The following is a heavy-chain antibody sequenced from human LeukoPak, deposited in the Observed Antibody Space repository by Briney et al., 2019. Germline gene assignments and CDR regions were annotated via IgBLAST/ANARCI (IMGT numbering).Heavy chain of an antibody. CDR2: ISGSGGST. D-gene: IGHD1-1*01. J-gene: IGHJ6*03. Sequence: PGGSLRLSCAASGFTFSSYAMSWVRQAPGKGLEWVSAISGSGGSTYYADSVKGRFTISRDNSKNTLYLQMNSLRAEDTAVYYCAKPPGVLLDYYYYYMDVWGKGTTVTVSS. V-gene: IGHV3-23*01. CDR3: AKPPGVLLDYYYYYMDV. CDR1: GFTFSSYA.